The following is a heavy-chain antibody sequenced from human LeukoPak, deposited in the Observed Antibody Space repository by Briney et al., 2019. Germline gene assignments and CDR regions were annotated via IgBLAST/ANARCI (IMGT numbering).Heavy chain of an antibody. J-gene: IGHJ5*02. CDR2: MNPNSGNT. CDR3: ARLGYDFSSRWFDP. D-gene: IGHD3-3*01. V-gene: IGHV1-8*01. Sequence: ASVKVSCKASGYTFTSYDINWARQATGQGLEWMGWMNPNSGNTGYAQKFQGRVTMTRNTSISTVYMELSSLRSEDTAVYYCARLGYDFSSRWFDPWGQGTLVTVSS. CDR1: GYTFTSYD.